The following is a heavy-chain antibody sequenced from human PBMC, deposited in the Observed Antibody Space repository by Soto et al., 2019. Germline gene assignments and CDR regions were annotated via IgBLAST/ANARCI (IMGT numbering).Heavy chain of an antibody. CDR1: GFTFSSYG. V-gene: IGHV3-30*18. J-gene: IGHJ3*02. Sequence: QPGGSLRLSCAASGFTFSSYGMHWVRQAPGKGLEWVAVISYDGSNKYYADSVKGRFTISRDNSKNTLYLQMNSLRAEDTAVYYCAKDIWDFWSGYPNAFDIWGQGTMVTVSS. CDR3: AKDIWDFWSGYPNAFDI. CDR2: ISYDGSNK. D-gene: IGHD3-3*01.